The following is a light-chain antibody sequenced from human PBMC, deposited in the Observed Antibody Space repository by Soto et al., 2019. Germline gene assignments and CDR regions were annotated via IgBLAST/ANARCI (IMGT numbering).Light chain of an antibody. V-gene: IGLV2-14*01. Sequence: QSVLTQPASVSGSPGQSITVSCTGTTSDIGTYNYVSWYQQHPGKAPKLIIYEVNNRPSGVSNRFSGSKSANTASLTISGLQAEDEADYYCVSFTSSTTYVFGSGTKVTVL. J-gene: IGLJ1*01. CDR2: EVN. CDR3: VSFTSSTTYV. CDR1: TSDIGTYNY.